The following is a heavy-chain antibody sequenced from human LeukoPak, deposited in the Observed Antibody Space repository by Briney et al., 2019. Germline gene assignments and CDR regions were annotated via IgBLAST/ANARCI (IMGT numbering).Heavy chain of an antibody. D-gene: IGHD4-17*01. J-gene: IGHJ4*02. CDR3: AKDQDYGDSFDY. V-gene: IGHV3-30*02. Sequence: PGGSLRLSCAASGFTFSDYYMSWVRQAPGKGLEWVAFIRYDGSNKYYADSVKGRFTISRDNSKNTLYLQMNSLRAEDTAVYYCAKDQDYGDSFDYWGQGTLVTVSS. CDR1: GFTFSDYY. CDR2: IRYDGSNK.